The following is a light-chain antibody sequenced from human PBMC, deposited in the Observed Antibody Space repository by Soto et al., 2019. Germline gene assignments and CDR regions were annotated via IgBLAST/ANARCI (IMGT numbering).Light chain of an antibody. J-gene: IGKJ4*01. CDR3: QQYYSASVT. V-gene: IGKV4-1*01. Sequence: DVVMTQSPDSLAVSLGERATINCKSSQSVLHSSNNKNYLTWYQQRPVQPPRVLIYWASTRESAVPDRFSGSGSWTDFTLTISCLQAEDVAVYYCQQYYSASVTFGGGTKVEIK. CDR2: WAS. CDR1: QSVLHSSNNKNY.